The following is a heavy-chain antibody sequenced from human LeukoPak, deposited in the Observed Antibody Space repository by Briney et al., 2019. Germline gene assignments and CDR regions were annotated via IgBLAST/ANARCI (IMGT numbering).Heavy chain of an antibody. CDR3: ASPGVPAALYYYYGMDV. J-gene: IGHJ6*02. CDR1: GFTVSSNY. CDR2: IYSGGST. V-gene: IGHV3-53*01. Sequence: GGSLRLSCAASGFTVSSNYMSWVRQAPGKGLEWVSVIYSGGSTYYADSVKGRFTISRDNSKNTLYLQMNSLRAEDTAVYYCASPGVPAALYYYYGMDVWGQGTTVTVSS. D-gene: IGHD2-2*01.